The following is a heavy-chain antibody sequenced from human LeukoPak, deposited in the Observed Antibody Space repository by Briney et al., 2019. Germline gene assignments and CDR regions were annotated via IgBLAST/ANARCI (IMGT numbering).Heavy chain of an antibody. Sequence: GRSLRLSCAASGFTFSSYGMHWVRQAPGKGLEWVAVIWYDGSNKYYADSVKGRFTISRDNSKNTLYLQMNSLRAEDTAVYYCARDYDSNWYPVYYGMDVWGKGTTVTVSS. CDR1: GFTFSSYG. D-gene: IGHD6-13*01. CDR2: IWYDGSNK. CDR3: ARDYDSNWYPVYYGMDV. V-gene: IGHV3-33*01. J-gene: IGHJ6*04.